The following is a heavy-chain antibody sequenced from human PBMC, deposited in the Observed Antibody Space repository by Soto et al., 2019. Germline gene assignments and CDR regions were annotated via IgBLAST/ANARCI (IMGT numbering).Heavy chain of an antibody. CDR1: GGSISSSSYY. CDR3: ARHHPDSMVYAIGQGGSWDY. Sequence: QLQLQESGPGLVKPSETLSLTCTVSGGSISSSSYYWGWIRQPPGKGLGWIGSIYYSGSTYYNPSLKSRVTISVDTSKNQFSLKLSSVTAADTAVYYCARHHPDSMVYAIGQGGSWDYWGQGTLVTVSS. J-gene: IGHJ4*02. V-gene: IGHV4-39*01. CDR2: IYYSGST. D-gene: IGHD2-8*01.